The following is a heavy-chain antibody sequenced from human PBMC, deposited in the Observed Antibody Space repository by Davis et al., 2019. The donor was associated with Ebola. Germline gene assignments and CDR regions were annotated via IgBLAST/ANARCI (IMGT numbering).Heavy chain of an antibody. CDR2: ISGASETI. V-gene: IGHV3-11*04. CDR3: ARDNWYKNDN. D-gene: IGHD1/OR15-1a*01. Sequence: PGGSLRLSCAASGFTFSAYYMSWIRQPPGKGLEWISYISGASETIYYADSVEGRFTISRDNAKNSLYLQMNSLRDEDTAMYYCARDNWYKNDNWGQGTLVTVSS. CDR1: GFTFSAYY. J-gene: IGHJ4*02.